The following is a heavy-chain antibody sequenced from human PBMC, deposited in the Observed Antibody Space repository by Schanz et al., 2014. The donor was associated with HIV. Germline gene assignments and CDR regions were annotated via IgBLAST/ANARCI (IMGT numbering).Heavy chain of an antibody. D-gene: IGHD2-15*01. J-gene: IGHJ2*01. CDR2: IYSGGTT. Sequence: EVQLLEFGGGSVRPGESLRLSCLASGFTFNNYAMSWVRQAPGMGLEWVSVIYSGGTTYYADSVKGRFTISRDNSKNTLYLQMNSLSAEDTAVYYCALSRPSGYGGSWYFDLWGRGTLVAVSS. V-gene: IGHV3-23*01. CDR1: GFTFNNYA. CDR3: ALSRPSGYGGSWYFDL.